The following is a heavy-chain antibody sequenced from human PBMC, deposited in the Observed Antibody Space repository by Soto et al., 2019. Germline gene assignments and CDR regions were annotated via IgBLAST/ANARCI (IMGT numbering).Heavy chain of an antibody. Sequence: QVQLVESGGGVVQPGTSLRLSCAASGFTFSAYGMHWVRQAPGKGLEWVAATSYDESKKYYGDSVKGRFAISRDNSKNTLYLQMNSLRVEDTDIYYCAKTARDHGDSPLDYWGQGTLVTVSS. V-gene: IGHV3-30*18. CDR3: AKTARDHGDSPLDY. D-gene: IGHD4-17*01. CDR2: TSYDESKK. J-gene: IGHJ4*02. CDR1: GFTFSAYG.